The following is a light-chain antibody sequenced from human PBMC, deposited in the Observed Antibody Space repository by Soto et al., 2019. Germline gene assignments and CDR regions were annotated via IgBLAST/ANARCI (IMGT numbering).Light chain of an antibody. CDR2: AAS. J-gene: IGKJ1*01. CDR1: QRVSGNY. CDR3: HHYSSSPPWT. V-gene: IGKV3-20*01. Sequence: EIVLTQSPGTLSLSPGERATLSCRASQRVSGNYLTWYQHKPGQAPRLLIYAASSRATGIPDRFSGSGSGTDFTLTISRLEPGDFAVYYCHHYSSSPPWTFGQGTKVEI.